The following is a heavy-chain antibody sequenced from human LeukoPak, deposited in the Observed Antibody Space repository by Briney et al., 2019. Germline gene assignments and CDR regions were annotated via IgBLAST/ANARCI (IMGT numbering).Heavy chain of an antibody. V-gene: IGHV4-39*01. Sequence: PSETLSLTCTVSGGSISSSSYYWGWIRQPPGKGLEWIGSIYYSGSTYYNPSHKSRVTISVDTSKNQFSLKLSSVTAADTAVYYCARVVAAYFDYWGQGTLVTVSS. CDR3: ARVVAAYFDY. CDR2: IYYSGST. D-gene: IGHD2-15*01. CDR1: GGSISSSSYY. J-gene: IGHJ4*02.